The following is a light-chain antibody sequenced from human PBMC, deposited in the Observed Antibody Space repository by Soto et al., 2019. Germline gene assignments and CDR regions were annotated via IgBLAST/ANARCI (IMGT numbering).Light chain of an antibody. CDR2: SDN. CDR1: NSNIGSNT. J-gene: IGLJ2*01. Sequence: QSVLTQPPSASGTPGQRVTISCSGSNSNIGSNTVNWYQHLPGTAPKLLIHSDNQWASGVPDRLSGSKSGTSASLAISGLQSEDEANYYCASWDDRLNGPVFGGGTQLTVL. V-gene: IGLV1-44*01. CDR3: ASWDDRLNGPV.